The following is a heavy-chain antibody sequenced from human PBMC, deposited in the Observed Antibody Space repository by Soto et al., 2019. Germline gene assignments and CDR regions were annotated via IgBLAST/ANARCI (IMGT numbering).Heavy chain of an antibody. V-gene: IGHV4-59*08. CDR3: ARQDVVVVPAAIGPYYYYYYMDV. J-gene: IGHJ6*03. CDR2: IYYSGST. CDR1: GGSISSYY. D-gene: IGHD2-2*01. Sequence: SETLSLTCTVSGGSISSYYWSWIRQPPGKGLEWIGYIYYSGSTNYNPSLKSRVTISVDTSKNQFSLKLSSVTAADTAVYYCARQDVVVVPAAIGPYYYYYYMDVWGKGTTVTVSS.